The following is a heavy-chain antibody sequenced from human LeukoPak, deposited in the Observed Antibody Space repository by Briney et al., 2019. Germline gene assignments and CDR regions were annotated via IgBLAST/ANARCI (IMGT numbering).Heavy chain of an antibody. D-gene: IGHD6-13*01. CDR1: GFTFCSYG. CDR2: IRYDGSNK. CDR3: AKQRLAAAGWLDY. V-gene: IGHV3-30*02. J-gene: IGHJ4*02. Sequence: GGSLRLSCAASGFTFCSYGMHWVRQAPGKGLEWVAFIRYDGSNKYYADSVKGRFTISRGNSKNTLYLQMNSLRAEDTAVYYCAKQRLAAAGWLDYWGQGTLVTVSS.